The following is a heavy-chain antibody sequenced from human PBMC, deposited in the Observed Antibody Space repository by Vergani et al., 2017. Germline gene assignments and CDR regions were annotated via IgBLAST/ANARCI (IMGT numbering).Heavy chain of an antibody. J-gene: IGHJ3*02. CDR1: GFTFRNYA. D-gene: IGHD2-2*01. Sequence: EVQLLESGGGLAQPGGSLRLSCAASGFTFRNYAMTWVRQAPGKGLEWVANIKQDGSEKYYVDSVKGRFTISRDNAKNSLYLQMNSLRAEDTAVYYCARDGPYCSSTSCYGQGAFDIWGQGTMVTVSS. V-gene: IGHV3-7*01. CDR3: ARDGPYCSSTSCYGQGAFDI. CDR2: IKQDGSEK.